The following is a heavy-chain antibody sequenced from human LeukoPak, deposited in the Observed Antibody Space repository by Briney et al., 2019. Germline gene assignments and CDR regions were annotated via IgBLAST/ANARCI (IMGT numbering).Heavy chain of an antibody. CDR2: INTNTGNP. CDR1: GGTFSSYA. V-gene: IGHV7-4-1*02. CDR3: ASSRDGYNSPFDY. D-gene: IGHD5-24*01. Sequence: GASVKVSCKASGGTFSSYAISWVRQAPGQGLEWMGWINTNTGNPTYAQGFTGRFVFSLDTSVSTAYLQISSLKAEDTAVYYCASSRDGYNSPFDYWGQGTLVTVSS. J-gene: IGHJ4*02.